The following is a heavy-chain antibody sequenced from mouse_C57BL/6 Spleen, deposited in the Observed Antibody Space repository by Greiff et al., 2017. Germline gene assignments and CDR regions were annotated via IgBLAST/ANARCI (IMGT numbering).Heavy chain of an antibody. Sequence: QVQLQQPGAELVMPGASVKLSCKASGYTFTSYWMHWVKQRPGQGLEWIGEIDPSDSYTNYNQTFKGKSTLTVDKSSSTAYMQLSSLTSEDSAVYYCARSGYDYDHDYWGQGTTLTVSS. CDR1: GYTFTSYW. D-gene: IGHD2-4*01. J-gene: IGHJ2*01. CDR2: IDPSDSYT. CDR3: ARSGYDYDHDY. V-gene: IGHV1-69*01.